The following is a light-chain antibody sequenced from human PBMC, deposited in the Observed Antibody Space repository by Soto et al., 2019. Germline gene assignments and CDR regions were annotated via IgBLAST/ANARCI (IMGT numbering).Light chain of an antibody. J-gene: IGLJ1*01. Sequence: QSALTQPDSVSGSPGQSITISCTGSSSDIGGYNYVSWYQQYPGKAPKVMIYGVSNRPSGVSNRFSGSKSGNTASLTISGLQADDEADYYCISYTSTSPYVFGTGTKLTVL. CDR3: ISYTSTSPYV. CDR2: GVS. V-gene: IGLV2-14*01. CDR1: SSDIGGYNY.